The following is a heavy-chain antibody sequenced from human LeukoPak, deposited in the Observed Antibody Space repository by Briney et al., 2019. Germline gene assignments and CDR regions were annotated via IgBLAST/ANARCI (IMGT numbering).Heavy chain of an antibody. CDR1: GFTFSSYG. CDR2: IQYDGSNE. Sequence: GSLRLSCAASGFTFSSYGMHWVRQAPGKGLEWVAYIQYDGSNEQYADSVKGRFSISRDNSKNTLYLQMNSLRAEDTAVYYCAKSDIVVVTDAFDIWGQGTMVTVSS. D-gene: IGHD2-21*02. V-gene: IGHV3-30*02. J-gene: IGHJ3*02. CDR3: AKSDIVVVTDAFDI.